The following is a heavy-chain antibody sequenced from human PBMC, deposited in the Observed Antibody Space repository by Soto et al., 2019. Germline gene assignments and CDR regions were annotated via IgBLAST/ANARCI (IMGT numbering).Heavy chain of an antibody. J-gene: IGHJ4*02. CDR3: ARDIHYDSSGYLGGFDY. D-gene: IGHD3-22*01. CDR1: GGTFSSYA. V-gene: IGHV1-69*01. CDR2: IIPIFGTA. Sequence: QVQLVQSGAEVKKPGSSVKVSCKASGGTFSSYAISWVRQAPGQGLEWMGGIIPIFGTANYAQKFQGRVTITADESTSTAYMELSSLRSEDTVVYHCARDIHYDSSGYLGGFDYWGQGTLVTVSS.